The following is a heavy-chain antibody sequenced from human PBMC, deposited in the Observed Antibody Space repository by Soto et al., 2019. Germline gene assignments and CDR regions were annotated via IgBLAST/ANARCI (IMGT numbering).Heavy chain of an antibody. CDR3: AREKYYYDSSGYYYYYYGMDV. J-gene: IGHJ6*02. CDR1: GGSVSSGSYY. D-gene: IGHD3-22*01. CDR2: IYYSGST. V-gene: IGHV4-61*01. Sequence: SETLSLTCTVSGGSVSSGSYYWSWIRQPPGKGLEWIGYIYYSGSTNYNPSLKSRVTISVDTSKNQFSLKLSSVTAADTAVYYCAREKYYYDSSGYYYYYYGMDVWGQGATVTVSS.